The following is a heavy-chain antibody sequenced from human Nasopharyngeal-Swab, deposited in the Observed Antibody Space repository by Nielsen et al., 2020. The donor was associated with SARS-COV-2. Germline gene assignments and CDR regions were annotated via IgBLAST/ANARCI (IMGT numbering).Heavy chain of an antibody. V-gene: IGHV3-21*01. CDR3: AGDTVDYHDSSG. CDR1: GFTFSSYS. Sequence: GESLKISCAASGFTFSSYSMNWVRQAPGKGLEWVSSISSSSSYIYYADSVKGRFTISRDNSKNTLYLQMNSLRAEDTAVYYCAGDTVDYHDSSGWGQGTLVTVSS. J-gene: IGHJ4*02. D-gene: IGHD3-22*01. CDR2: ISSSSSYI.